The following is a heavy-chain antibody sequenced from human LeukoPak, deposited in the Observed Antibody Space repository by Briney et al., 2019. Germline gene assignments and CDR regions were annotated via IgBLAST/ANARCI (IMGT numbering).Heavy chain of an antibody. CDR2: IYKGSGGST. Sequence: GGSLRLSCVASGFTVSNSYMNWVRQAPGKGLEWVSVIYKGSGGSTYYADSVKGRFTVSRDNSKNTLYLQMNSLRAEDTAVYYCARDPGSINGMDVWGQGTTVTASS. V-gene: IGHV3-66*01. CDR3: ARDPGSINGMDV. CDR1: GFTVSNSY. D-gene: IGHD2/OR15-2a*01. J-gene: IGHJ6*02.